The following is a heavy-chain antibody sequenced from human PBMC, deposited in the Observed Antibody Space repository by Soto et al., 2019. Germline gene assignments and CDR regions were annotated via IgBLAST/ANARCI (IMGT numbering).Heavy chain of an antibody. J-gene: IGHJ6*03. D-gene: IGHD2-15*01. CDR3: AKSGSRDCSGGSCFYYYYYMDV. CDR1: GFTFSSYG. CDR2: ISYDGSNK. V-gene: IGHV3-30*18. Sequence: ESGGGVVQPGRSLRLSCAASGFTFSSYGMHWVRQAPGKGLEWEAVISYDGSNKYYADSVKGRFTISRDNSKNTLYLQMNSLRAEDTAVYYCAKSGSRDCSGGSCFYYYYYMDVWGKGTTVTVSS.